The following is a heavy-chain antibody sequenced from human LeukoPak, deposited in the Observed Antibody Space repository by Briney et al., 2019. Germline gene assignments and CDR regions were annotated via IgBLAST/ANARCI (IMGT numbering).Heavy chain of an antibody. CDR3: ARAIGLVVYAVRGAFDI. CDR1: GYTFTGYY. CDR2: INPNSGGT. Sequence: SSVKVSCKGSGYTFTGYYMHWMRQSPGQGLEWMGWINPNSGGTNYAQKFQGRVIMTRDTSISTAYMQLSRLRSDDTAVYYCARAIGLVVYAVRGAFDIWGQGTMVTVSS. J-gene: IGHJ3*02. V-gene: IGHV1-2*02. D-gene: IGHD2-8*02.